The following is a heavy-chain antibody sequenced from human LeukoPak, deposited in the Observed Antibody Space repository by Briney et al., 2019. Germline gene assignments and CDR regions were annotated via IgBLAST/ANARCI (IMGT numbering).Heavy chain of an antibody. Sequence: GGSLRLSCAASGLTFRSYAMTWVRQAPGKGLEWVSGIWGGGDSTYYADSVKGRFTISGDNSKNTLFLQMNSLRAEDTAVYYCAKAPLPHCSSGVCYNDYWGQGTLVTVSS. CDR3: AKAPLPHCSSGVCYNDY. J-gene: IGHJ4*02. CDR1: GLTFRSYA. D-gene: IGHD2-8*01. V-gene: IGHV3-23*01. CDR2: IWGGGDST.